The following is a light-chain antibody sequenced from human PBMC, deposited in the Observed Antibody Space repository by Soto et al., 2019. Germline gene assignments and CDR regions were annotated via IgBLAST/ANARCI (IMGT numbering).Light chain of an antibody. Sequence: EIVLTQSPGTLSLSPGERATLSCRASQSVSSSYLAWYQQKPGQAPRLLIYGASSRATGIPDRFSGSGSGTDVTLTISRLEPEDFPVYYCQQYGSSLLFTFGPGTKVDIK. CDR3: QQYGSSLLFT. V-gene: IGKV3-20*01. J-gene: IGKJ3*01. CDR1: QSVSSSY. CDR2: GAS.